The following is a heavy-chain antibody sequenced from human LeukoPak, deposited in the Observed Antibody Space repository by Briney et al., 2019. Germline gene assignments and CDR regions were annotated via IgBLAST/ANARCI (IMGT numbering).Heavy chain of an antibody. CDR2: INHGGAT. Sequence: MTSETLSLTCSVSGGSISNHYWSWIRQPPGKGPEWIGSINHGGATNYNPSLKSRVTVSVDTSKNQFTLKLNSVTAADTAVYYCARATFDLLSYFFDCWGQGTLVTVSA. D-gene: IGHD3-9*01. CDR3: ARATFDLLSYFFDC. CDR1: GGSISNHY. J-gene: IGHJ4*02. V-gene: IGHV4-59*11.